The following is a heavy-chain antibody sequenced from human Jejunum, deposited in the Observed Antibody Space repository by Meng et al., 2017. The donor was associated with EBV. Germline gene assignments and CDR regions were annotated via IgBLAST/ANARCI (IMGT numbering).Heavy chain of an antibody. V-gene: IGHV7-4-1*02. CDR1: GYTFTDYA. CDR2: INTANGNP. CDR3: ARYSGSYSLAN. J-gene: IGHJ4*02. Sequence: QVHLVQCGFELKRPGASVRLSCKASGYTFTDYAIIWVRQAPGQGLEWMGWINTANGNPTYAQAFAGRFVFSLDTSVNTAFLQISDLKAEDSALYYCARYSGSYSLANWGQGTLVTVSS. D-gene: IGHD3-10*01.